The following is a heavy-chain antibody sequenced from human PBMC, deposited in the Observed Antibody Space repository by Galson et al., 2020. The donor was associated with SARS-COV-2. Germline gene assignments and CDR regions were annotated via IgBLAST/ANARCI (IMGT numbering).Heavy chain of an antibody. V-gene: IGHV3-30*01. J-gene: IGHJ4*02. CDR1: GFTFSTYA. CDR2: ISSDGNSK. Sequence: GESLKISCVASGFTFSTYAMHWVRQAPGKGLEWVALISSDGNSKFYADSVKGRFTISRDNSKNTLYLQMNSLRAEDTAVNYCVRDLSTVQSNPPDYWGQGTLVTVSS. CDR3: VRDLSTVQSNPPDY. D-gene: IGHD4-4*01.